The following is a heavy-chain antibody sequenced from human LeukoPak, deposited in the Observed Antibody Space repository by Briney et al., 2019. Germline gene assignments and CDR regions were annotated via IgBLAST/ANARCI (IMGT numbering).Heavy chain of an antibody. CDR2: TYYRSKWYN. CDR1: GDSVSSNSAA. Sequence: SQTLSLTCAISGDSVSSNSAAWNWIRQSPSRGLEWLGRTYYRSKWYNDYAVSVKSRITINPDTSKNQSSLQLNSVTPEDTAVYYCARETLYYYGSGSRNTAWGFDPWGQGTLVTVSS. CDR3: ARETLYYYGSGSRNTAWGFDP. D-gene: IGHD3-10*01. J-gene: IGHJ5*02. V-gene: IGHV6-1*01.